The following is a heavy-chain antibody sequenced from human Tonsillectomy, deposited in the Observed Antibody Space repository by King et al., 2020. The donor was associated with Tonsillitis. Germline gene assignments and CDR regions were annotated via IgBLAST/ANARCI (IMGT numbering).Heavy chain of an antibody. V-gene: IGHV3-23*04. CDR2: ISGGGSST. D-gene: IGHD1-1*01. CDR1: GFTFSSYA. CDR3: ATCRDWNDPGGGAARDH. Sequence: VQLVESGGGLVQPGGSLRLSCAASGFTFSSYAMTWVRQAPGKGLEWVSGISGGGSSTYCADSVKGRCTISRDNSKNTLYLQMNSLRAEDTAVYYCATCRDWNDPGGGAARDHWGQGTLVTVSS. J-gene: IGHJ4*02.